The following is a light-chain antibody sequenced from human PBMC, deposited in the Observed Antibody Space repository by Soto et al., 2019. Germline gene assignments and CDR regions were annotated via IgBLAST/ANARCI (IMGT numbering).Light chain of an antibody. J-gene: IGLJ3*02. CDR3: SSYTGSTTVV. V-gene: IGLV2-14*01. CDR2: EVS. Sequence: QSALTQPASVSGSPGQSITISCTGTSSDIGGYNYVSWYQQHPGKAPKLMICEVSNRPSGVSYRFSGSKSGNTASLTISGLQADDEADYFCSSYTGSTTVVFGGGTKVTVL. CDR1: SSDIGGYNY.